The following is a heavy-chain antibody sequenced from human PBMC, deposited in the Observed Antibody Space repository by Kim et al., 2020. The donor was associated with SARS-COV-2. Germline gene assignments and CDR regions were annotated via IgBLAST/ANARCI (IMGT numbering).Heavy chain of an antibody. V-gene: IGHV7-4-1*02. CDR2: INTNTGHP. J-gene: IGHJ5*02. CDR1: GYTFTNYA. Sequence: ASVKVSCKASGYTFTNYAMNWVRQAPGQGLEWIGWINTNTGHPTYARGFTGRFVFSLDTSVSTTYLQISSLKPEDTAVYYCAREPAMPTGDWFDPWGQGTLVTVSS. D-gene: IGHD2-2*01. CDR3: AREPAMPTGDWFDP.